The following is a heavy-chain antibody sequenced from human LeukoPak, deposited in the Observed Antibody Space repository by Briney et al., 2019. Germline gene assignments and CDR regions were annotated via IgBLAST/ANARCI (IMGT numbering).Heavy chain of an antibody. CDR3: ARVGPPGGSGPYYFDY. J-gene: IGHJ4*02. Sequence: GASVNVSCKASGYTFTSYDINWVRQATGQGLEWMGWMNPNSGNTGYAQKFQGRVTMTRNTSISTAYMELSSLRSEDTAVYYCARVGPPGGSGPYYFDYWGQGTLVTVSS. D-gene: IGHD1-26*01. V-gene: IGHV1-8*01. CDR2: MNPNSGNT. CDR1: GYTFTSYD.